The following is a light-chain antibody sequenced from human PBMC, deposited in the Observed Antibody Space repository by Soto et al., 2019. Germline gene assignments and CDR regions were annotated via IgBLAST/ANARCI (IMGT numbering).Light chain of an antibody. V-gene: IGLV1-40*01. CDR3: QSYDTSLRAWV. J-gene: IGLJ1*01. Sequence: QSVLTQPPSVSGAPGQRVAISCTRSGSNIGAGSDVHWYQQLPGMAPKLLVYGNNNRPSGVPDRFSGSKSATSASLAITGLQAEDEADYYCQSYDTSLRAWVFGTGTKLTVL. CDR1: GSNIGAGSD. CDR2: GNN.